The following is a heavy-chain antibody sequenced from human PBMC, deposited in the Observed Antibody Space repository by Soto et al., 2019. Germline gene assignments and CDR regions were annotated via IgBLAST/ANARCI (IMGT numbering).Heavy chain of an antibody. Sequence: GGSLRLSCAASGFTFSSYAVNWVRQAPGKGLEWVSAISGSGGSTYYADSVKGRFTISRDNSKNTLYLQMNSLRAEDTAVYYCAKDHYGDYSSFDYWGQGTLVTVSS. J-gene: IGHJ4*02. V-gene: IGHV3-23*01. CDR1: GFTFSSYA. CDR2: ISGSGGST. CDR3: AKDHYGDYSSFDY. D-gene: IGHD4-17*01.